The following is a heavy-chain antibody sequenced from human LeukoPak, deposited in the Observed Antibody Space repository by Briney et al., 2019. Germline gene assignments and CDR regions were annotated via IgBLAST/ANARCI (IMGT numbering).Heavy chain of an antibody. Sequence: PGGSLRLSCAASGFTFSVYWMSWVRQAPGKGLEWVANIEEDGSERDHVDSVKGRFTISRDNAKNSLYLQMNSLRAEDTAVYYCARDVYHYDSSDYLDYWGQGTLVTVSS. D-gene: IGHD3-22*01. CDR2: IEEDGSER. J-gene: IGHJ4*02. CDR1: GFTFSVYW. CDR3: ARDVYHYDSSDYLDY. V-gene: IGHV3-7*01.